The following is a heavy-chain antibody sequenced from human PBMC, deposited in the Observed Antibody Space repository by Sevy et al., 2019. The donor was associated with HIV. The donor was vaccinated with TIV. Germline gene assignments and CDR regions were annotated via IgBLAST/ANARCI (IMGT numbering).Heavy chain of an antibody. J-gene: IGHJ3*02. CDR2: IWYDGSNK. CDR1: GFTFSSYG. V-gene: IGHV3-33*01. Sequence: GGSLRLSCAASGFTFSSYGMHWVRQAPGKGLEWVAVIWYDGSNKYYADSVKGRFTISRDNSKNTLYLQMNSLRAEDTAVYYWSRDPLLLWFGETAPGDAFDIWGQGTMVTVSS. D-gene: IGHD3-10*01. CDR3: SRDPLLLWFGETAPGDAFDI.